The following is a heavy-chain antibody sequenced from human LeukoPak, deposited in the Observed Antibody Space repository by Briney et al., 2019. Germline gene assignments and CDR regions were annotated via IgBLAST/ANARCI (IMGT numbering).Heavy chain of an antibody. CDR2: IIPILGIA. V-gene: IGHV1-69*02. J-gene: IGHJ4*02. Sequence: SVKVSCKASGGTFSSYTISWVRQAPGQGLEWMGRIIPILGIANYAQKFRGRVTITADKSTSTAYMELSRLRSDDTAVYYCARPEYYYDSSGYPAYWGQGTLVTVSS. D-gene: IGHD3-22*01. CDR3: ARPEYYYDSSGYPAY. CDR1: GGTFSSYT.